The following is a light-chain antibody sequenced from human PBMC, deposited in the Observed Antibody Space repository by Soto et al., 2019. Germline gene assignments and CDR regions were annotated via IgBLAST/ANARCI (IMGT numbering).Light chain of an antibody. J-gene: IGKJ1*01. CDR3: QQSYSTHWT. CDR1: QSISSY. V-gene: IGKV1-39*01. Sequence: DIQMTQSPCSLSASVGDRVTITCRASQSISSYLNWYQQKPGKAPKLLIYAASSLQSGVPSRFSGRGSGTDFSLTISSLQAEDFATYYCQQSYSTHWTFGQGTKVEIK. CDR2: AAS.